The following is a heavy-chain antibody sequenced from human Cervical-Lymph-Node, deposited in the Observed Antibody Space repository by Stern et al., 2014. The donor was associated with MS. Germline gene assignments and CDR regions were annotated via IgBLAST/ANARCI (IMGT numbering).Heavy chain of an antibody. D-gene: IGHD6-19*01. V-gene: IGHV4-59*01. Sequence: QVQLQESGPGLVKPSETLSLTCTVSGGSISSYYWSWIRQPPGKGLEWIGYIYYSGSTNYNPSLKSRVTISVDTSKNQFSLKLSSVTAADTAVYYCARVGSGRKSFDYWGQGTLVTVSS. CDR2: IYYSGST. CDR1: GGSISSYY. J-gene: IGHJ4*02. CDR3: ARVGSGRKSFDY.